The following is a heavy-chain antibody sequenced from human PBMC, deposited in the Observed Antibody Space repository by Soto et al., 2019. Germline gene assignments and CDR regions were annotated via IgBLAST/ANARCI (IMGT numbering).Heavy chain of an antibody. D-gene: IGHD2-21*02. Sequence: QVQLVQSGAELKKPGASVSLSCKAYGFSFNTYYIHWVRQSPGEGLQWMGVISPSNGFTSYPQEFQGRVTVTAVTSTTAVSLELSGLKSEDTAVYFCARDWPDTYCGGACPLGYYYHGMDVWGQGTEVTVSS. CDR2: ISPSNGFT. CDR1: GFSFNTYY. CDR3: ARDWPDTYCGGACPLGYYYHGMDV. V-gene: IGHV1-46*02. J-gene: IGHJ6*02.